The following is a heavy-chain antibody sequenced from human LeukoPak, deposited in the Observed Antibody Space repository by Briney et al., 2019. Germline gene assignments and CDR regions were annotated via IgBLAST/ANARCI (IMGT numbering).Heavy chain of an antibody. J-gene: IGHJ4*02. V-gene: IGHV4-39*07. CDR1: GDSISSSSYY. D-gene: IGHD3-10*01. CDR3: AREGGYYGSGSYYIGDELYPIDY. Sequence: TSETLSLTCTVSGDSISSSSYYWGWIRQPPGKGLEWIGSIYYSGSTYYNPSLKSRVTMSVDTSKNQFSLKLSSVTAADTAVYYCAREGGYYGSGSYYIGDELYPIDYWGQGTLVTVSS. CDR2: IYYSGST.